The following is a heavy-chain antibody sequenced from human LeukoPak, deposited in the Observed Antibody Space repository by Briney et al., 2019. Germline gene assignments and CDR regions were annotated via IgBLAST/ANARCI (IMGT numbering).Heavy chain of an antibody. CDR1: GFTFNNAW. Sequence: GRSLRLSCAASGFTFNNAWMNWVRQIPGKGLVWVSRINSDGSSTSYADSVKGRFTVSRDNAKNTLYLQMNSLRAEDTAVYYCARSGYYYDSSDLIDYWGQGTLVTVSS. J-gene: IGHJ4*02. V-gene: IGHV3-74*01. CDR2: INSDGSST. D-gene: IGHD3-22*01. CDR3: ARSGYYYDSSDLIDY.